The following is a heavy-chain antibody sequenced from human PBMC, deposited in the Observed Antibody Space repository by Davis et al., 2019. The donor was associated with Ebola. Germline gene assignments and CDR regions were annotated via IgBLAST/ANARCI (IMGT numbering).Heavy chain of an antibody. Sequence: GESLKISCAASGFTVSTHGMHWVRQAPGKGLKWVAGIWANGITRNYIDSGKGRFTISRDISKNIVYLEMNSLRADDTAMYYCARDLSYFALDVCGQGTTVTVSS. V-gene: IGHV3-33*01. CDR1: GFTVSTHG. CDR2: IWANGITR. D-gene: IGHD2/OR15-2a*01. J-gene: IGHJ6*02. CDR3: ARDLSYFALDV.